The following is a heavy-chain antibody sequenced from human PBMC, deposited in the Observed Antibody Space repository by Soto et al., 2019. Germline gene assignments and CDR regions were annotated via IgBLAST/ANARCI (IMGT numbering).Heavy chain of an antibody. CDR1: GFTFSSYA. Sequence: QVQLVESGGGVVQPGRSLRLSCAASGFTFSSYAMHWVRQAPGKGLEWVAVIYSGGSTYYADSVKGRFTISRDNSKNTLYLQMNSLRAEDTAVYYCARDLRYCSGGSCYYADYWGQGTLVTVSS. CDR3: ARDLRYCSGGSCYYADY. CDR2: IYSGGST. V-gene: IGHV3-30*14. J-gene: IGHJ4*02. D-gene: IGHD2-15*01.